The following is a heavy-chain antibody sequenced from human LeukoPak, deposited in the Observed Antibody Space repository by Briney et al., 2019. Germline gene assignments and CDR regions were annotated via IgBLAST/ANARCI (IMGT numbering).Heavy chain of an antibody. CDR3: ARDYLPAPRYYYDSSGSPGDY. CDR2: INPNSGGT. Sequence: ASVKVSCKASGYTFTGYYMHWVRQAPGQGLEWTGWINPNSGGTNYAQKFQGRVTMTRDTSISTAYMELSRLRSDDTAVYYCARDYLPAPRYYYDSSGSPGDYWGQGTLVTVSS. CDR1: GYTFTGYY. J-gene: IGHJ4*02. D-gene: IGHD3-22*01. V-gene: IGHV1-2*02.